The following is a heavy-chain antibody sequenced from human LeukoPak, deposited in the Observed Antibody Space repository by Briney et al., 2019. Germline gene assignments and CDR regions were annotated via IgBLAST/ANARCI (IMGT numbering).Heavy chain of an antibody. CDR1: GFTFSSSA. V-gene: IGHV3-21*01. D-gene: IGHD6-13*01. CDR3: ARGPGYSSPFDY. CDR2: INNVGSHI. J-gene: IGHJ4*02. Sequence: GGSLRLSCAASGFTFSSSAMNWVRQAPGKGLEWVSSINNVGSHIYYADSVKGRFTISRDNAKNSLYLQMNSLRAEDTAVYYCARGPGYSSPFDYWGQGTLVTVSS.